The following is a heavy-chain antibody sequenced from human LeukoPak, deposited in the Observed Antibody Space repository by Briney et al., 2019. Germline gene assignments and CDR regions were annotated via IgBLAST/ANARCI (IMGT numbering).Heavy chain of an antibody. Sequence: GESLKISCKGSGYRFTSYWIGWVRQMPGKGLEWMGIIYPSDSDTRYSPSFQGQVTISADKSISAAYLQWSSLKASDTAMYYCASVTANAFHIWGQGTMVTVSS. D-gene: IGHD2-15*01. CDR2: IYPSDSDT. CDR1: GYRFTSYW. J-gene: IGHJ3*02. V-gene: IGHV5-51*01. CDR3: ASVTANAFHI.